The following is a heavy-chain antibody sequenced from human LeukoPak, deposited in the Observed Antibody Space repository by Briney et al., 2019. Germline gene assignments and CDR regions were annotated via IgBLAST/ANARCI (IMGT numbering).Heavy chain of an antibody. D-gene: IGHD6-13*01. CDR2: IYTSGST. Sequence: HPSETLSLTCAVSGGSISSYYWSWIRQPPGKGLEWIGYIYTSGSTNYNPSLKSRATISVGTSKNQFSLKLSSVTAADTAVYYCARHVQYGSPFDYWGQGTLVTVSS. J-gene: IGHJ4*02. CDR1: GGSISSYY. V-gene: IGHV4-4*09. CDR3: ARHVQYGSPFDY.